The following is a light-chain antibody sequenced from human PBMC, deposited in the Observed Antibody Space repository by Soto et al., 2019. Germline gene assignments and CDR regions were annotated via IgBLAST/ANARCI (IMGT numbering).Light chain of an antibody. V-gene: IGLV1-40*01. J-gene: IGLJ2*01. CDR2: GNS. CDR1: SSNIGAGYD. CDR3: QSYDSSLSGSKV. Sequence: QSVLTQPPSVSGAPGQRVTISWTGSSSNIGAGYDVHWYQQLPGTAPKLLIYGNSNRPSGVPDRFSGSKSGTSASLAITGLQAEDEADYYCQSYDSSLSGSKVFGGGTKLTAL.